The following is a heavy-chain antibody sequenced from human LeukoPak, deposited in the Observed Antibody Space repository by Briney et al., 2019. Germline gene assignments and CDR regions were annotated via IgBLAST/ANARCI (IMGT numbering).Heavy chain of an antibody. CDR1: GGSIRRGGYS. J-gene: IGHJ4*02. Sequence: SSETLSLTCAVSGGSIRRGGYSWSWIRQPPGKGLEWIGYIYHSGSTYYNPSLKSRVTISVDRSKNQFSLKLSSVTAADTAVYYCAVYYDSSGYLDYWGQGTLVPVSS. V-gene: IGHV4-30-2*01. CDR3: AVYYDSSGYLDY. CDR2: IYHSGST. D-gene: IGHD3-22*01.